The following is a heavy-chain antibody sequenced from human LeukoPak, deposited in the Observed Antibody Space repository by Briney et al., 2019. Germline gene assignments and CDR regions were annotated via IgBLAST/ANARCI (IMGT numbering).Heavy chain of an antibody. V-gene: IGHV3-30*02. CDR1: GFTFSSYG. CDR3: ANSLVVVIAIRAYFQH. J-gene: IGHJ1*01. D-gene: IGHD2-21*01. CDR2: IRYDGSNK. Sequence: PGGSLRLSCAASGFTFSSYGMHWVRQAPGKGLEWVAFIRYDGSNKYYADSVKGRFTISRDNSKNTLYLQMNSVRAEDTAVYYCANSLVVVIAIRAYFQHWGQGTLVTVSS.